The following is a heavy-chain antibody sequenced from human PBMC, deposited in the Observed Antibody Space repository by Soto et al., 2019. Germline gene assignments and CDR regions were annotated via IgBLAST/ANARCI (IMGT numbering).Heavy chain of an antibody. CDR3: ARRGVWWLGEAGVDY. J-gene: IGHJ4*02. D-gene: IGHD5-12*01. CDR1: GGSISSSSYY. Sequence: QLQLQESGPGLVKPSETLSLTCTVSGGSISSSSYYWGWIRQPLGKGLEWIGSIYYSGSTYYNPSLKSRVTISVDTSKNQFSLKLSSVTAADTAVYYCARRGVWWLGEAGVDYWGQGTLVTVSS. CDR2: IYYSGST. V-gene: IGHV4-39*01.